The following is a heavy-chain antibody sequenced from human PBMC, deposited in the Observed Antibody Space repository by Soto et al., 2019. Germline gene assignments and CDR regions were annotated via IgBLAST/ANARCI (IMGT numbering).Heavy chain of an antibody. D-gene: IGHD3-3*02. Sequence: PGESLKISCKASGYNFTTFWISWMRQVPGKGLEWMGRIDLSDSYSNYSPSFQGHITISADKSINTAYLHFSNLKASDTAVYYCARHFPLPTDLQFYYYYYYGVDVWGHGTAVTVSS. V-gene: IGHV5-10-1*01. J-gene: IGHJ6*02. CDR1: GYNFTTFW. CDR2: IDLSDSYS. CDR3: ARHFPLPTDLQFYYYYYYGVDV.